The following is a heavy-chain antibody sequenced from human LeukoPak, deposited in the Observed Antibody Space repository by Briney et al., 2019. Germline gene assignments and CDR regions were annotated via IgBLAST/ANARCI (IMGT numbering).Heavy chain of an antibody. CDR2: IRYDGSNK. D-gene: IGHD3-10*01. V-gene: IGHV3-30*02. Sequence: GGSLRLSCAASGFTFSCYGMHWVRQAPGKGLEWVAFIRYDGSNKYYADSVKGRFTISRDNSKNTLYLQMNSLRAEDTAVYYCAKDSGLVYYYMDVWGKGTTVTVSS. CDR3: AKDSGLVYYYMDV. J-gene: IGHJ6*03. CDR1: GFTFSCYG.